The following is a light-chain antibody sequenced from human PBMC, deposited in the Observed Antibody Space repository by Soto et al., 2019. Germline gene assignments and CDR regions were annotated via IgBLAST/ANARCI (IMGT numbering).Light chain of an antibody. J-gene: IGKJ1*01. Sequence: ILLTQSPSTLSLSPGEIATLSCRASQSVGNNLAWYQQKPGQAPGLLIYEASTRATGIPARFSGSGSGTEFTLTISRLEPEDFAVYYCQQYGNSPRTFGQGTKVDI. V-gene: IGKV3-20*01. CDR2: EAS. CDR1: QSVGNN. CDR3: QQYGNSPRT.